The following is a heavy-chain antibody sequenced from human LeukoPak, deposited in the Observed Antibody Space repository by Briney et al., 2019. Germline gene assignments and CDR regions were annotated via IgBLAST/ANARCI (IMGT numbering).Heavy chain of an antibody. D-gene: IGHD3-10*01. J-gene: IGHJ4*02. CDR2: ISSSGSTI. CDR3: AKGLWFGELLWRGYFDY. Sequence: GGSLRLSCAASGFTFSSYEMNWVRQAPGKGLEWVSYISSSGSTIYYADSVKGRFTISRDNSKNTLYLQMNSLRAEDTAIYYCAKGLWFGELLWRGYFDYWGQGTLVTVSS. CDR1: GFTFSSYE. V-gene: IGHV3-48*03.